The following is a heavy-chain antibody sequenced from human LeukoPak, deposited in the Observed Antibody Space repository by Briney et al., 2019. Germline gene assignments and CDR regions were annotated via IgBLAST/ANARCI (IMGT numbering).Heavy chain of an antibody. V-gene: IGHV1-18*01. CDR2: ISAYNGNT. CDR1: GYTFTSYG. D-gene: IGHD6-19*01. Sequence: EASVKVSCKASGYTFTSYGISWVRQAPGQGLEWMGWISAYNGNTNYAQKLQGRVTMTTDTSTSTAYMELRSLRSDDTAVYYCARRVAGSGWEYYFDYWGQGTLVTVSS. J-gene: IGHJ4*02. CDR3: ARRVAGSGWEYYFDY.